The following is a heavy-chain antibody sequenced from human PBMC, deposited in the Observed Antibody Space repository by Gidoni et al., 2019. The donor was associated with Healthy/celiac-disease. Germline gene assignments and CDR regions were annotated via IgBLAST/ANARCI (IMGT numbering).Heavy chain of an antibody. CDR3: ARESIAVAGNFDY. V-gene: IGHV1-69*01. D-gene: IGHD6-19*01. CDR2: IIPIFGTA. Sequence: QVQLVQSGAEVKKPGSSVKVSCKASVGTFSSYATSWVRQAPGQGLEWMGGIIPIFGTANYAQKFQGRVTITADESTSTAYMELSSLRSEDTAVYYCARESIAVAGNFDYWGQGTLVTVSS. CDR1: VGTFSSYA. J-gene: IGHJ4*02.